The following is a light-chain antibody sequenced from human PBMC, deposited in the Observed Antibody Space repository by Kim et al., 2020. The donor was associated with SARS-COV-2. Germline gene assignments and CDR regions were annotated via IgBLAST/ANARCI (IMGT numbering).Light chain of an antibody. V-gene: IGLV3-1*01. Sequence: SGSQGQTASITCSGDKLGDEYACWYQQKPGQSPVLVIYQDSKRPSGIPERFSGSNSGNTATLTISGTQAMDEADYYCQAWDSSTWVFGGGTQLTVL. CDR2: QDS. CDR1: KLGDEY. J-gene: IGLJ3*02. CDR3: QAWDSSTWV.